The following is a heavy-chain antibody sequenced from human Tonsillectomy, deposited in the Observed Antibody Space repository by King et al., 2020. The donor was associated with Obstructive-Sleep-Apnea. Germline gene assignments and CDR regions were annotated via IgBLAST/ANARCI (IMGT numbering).Heavy chain of an antibody. CDR2: SKSRTDGGTT. J-gene: IGHJ5*02. CDR3: TTDFTGGYVGWFDP. CDR1: GFTFSNAW. Sequence: VQLVESGGGLVKPGWSLRLSCAASGFTFSNAWMSWVRQAPGKGLEWGGLSKSRTDGGTTDYAAPVKGRFTISRDDSKNTLSLQMNSLKTEDTAVYYCTTDFTGGYVGWFDPWGQGTLVTVSS. D-gene: IGHD5-12*01. V-gene: IGHV3-15*01.